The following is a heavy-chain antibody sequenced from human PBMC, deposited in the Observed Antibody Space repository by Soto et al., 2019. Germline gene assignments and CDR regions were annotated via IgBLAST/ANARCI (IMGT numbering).Heavy chain of an antibody. CDR1: GFSFSSYA. V-gene: IGHV3-23*01. D-gene: IGHD1-26*01. J-gene: IGHJ4*02. CDR3: ADGGRYPYY. Sequence: GGSLRLSCAASGFSFSSYAMGWVRQAPGKGLDGVSSISAGGDGTYYADSVKGRFTISRDNSKNTVYLQMTSLRADDTAVYYCADGGRYPYYWGPGTLVTVSS. CDR2: ISAGGDGT.